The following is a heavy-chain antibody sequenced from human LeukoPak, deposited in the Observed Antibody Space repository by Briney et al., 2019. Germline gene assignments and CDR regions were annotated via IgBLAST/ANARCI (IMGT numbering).Heavy chain of an antibody. CDR3: ARDFPLPGIAAAGGTWFDP. Sequence: ASVKVSCKASGYTFTSYAMNWVRQAPGQGLEWMGWINTNTGNPTYAQGFTGRFVFSLDTSVSTAYLQISSLKAEDTAVYYCARDFPLPGIAAAGGTWFDPWGQGTLVTVSS. CDR1: GYTFTSYA. V-gene: IGHV7-4-1*02. J-gene: IGHJ5*02. CDR2: INTNTGNP. D-gene: IGHD6-13*01.